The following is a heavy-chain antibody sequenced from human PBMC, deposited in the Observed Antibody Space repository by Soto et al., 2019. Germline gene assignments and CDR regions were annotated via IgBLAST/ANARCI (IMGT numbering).Heavy chain of an antibody. V-gene: IGHV1-18*01. CDR1: GGTFSNDI. CDR2: ISAYNGNT. CDR3: VRDWAAAGPFDY. D-gene: IGHD6-13*01. J-gene: IGHJ4*02. Sequence: ASVKVSCKTSGGTFSNDIITWVRQAPGQGLEWMGWISAYNGNTNYAQKLQGRVTMTTVTSTSTAYMELRSLRSDDTAVYYCVRDWAAAGPFDYWGQGTLVTVSS.